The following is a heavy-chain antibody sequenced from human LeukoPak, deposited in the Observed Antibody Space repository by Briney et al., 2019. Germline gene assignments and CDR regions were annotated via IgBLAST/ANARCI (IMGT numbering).Heavy chain of an antibody. Sequence: GASVKVSCKASGGTFSSYAISWVRQAPGQGLEWMGGIIPIFGTANYAQKFQGRVTMTRDTSISTAYMELSGLTSEDTAMYYCARGPALHSKRVGGGWFDPWGQGTLVTVSS. CDR1: GGTFSSYA. CDR3: ARGPALHSKRVGGGWFDP. J-gene: IGHJ5*02. D-gene: IGHD3-16*01. CDR2: IIPIFGTA. V-gene: IGHV1-69*05.